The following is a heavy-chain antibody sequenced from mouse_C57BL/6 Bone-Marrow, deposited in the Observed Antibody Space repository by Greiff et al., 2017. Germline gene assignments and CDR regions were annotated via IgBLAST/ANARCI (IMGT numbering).Heavy chain of an antibody. CDR2: FHPYNDDT. V-gene: IGHV1-47*01. J-gene: IGHJ2*01. Sequence: VMLVESGGDLVKPGASVKMSCKASGYTFTTYPIEWMKQNHGKSLEWIGNFHPYNDDTKYNEKFKGKATLTVEKSSSTVYLELSRLTSDDSAVYYCARGGNYGGYYFDYWGQGTTLTVSS. D-gene: IGHD2-1*01. CDR1: GYTFTTYP. CDR3: ARGGNYGGYYFDY.